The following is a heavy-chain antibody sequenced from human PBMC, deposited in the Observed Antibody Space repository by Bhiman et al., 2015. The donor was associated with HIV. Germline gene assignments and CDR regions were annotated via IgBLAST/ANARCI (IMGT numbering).Heavy chain of an antibody. CDR2: ISSSSNTK. J-gene: IGHJ4*02. D-gene: IGHD3-10*01. CDR1: GFTFSSYN. Sequence: EVQLVESGGGLVQPGGSLRLSCAASGFTFSSYNMNWVRQAPGKGLEWVSYISSSSNTKYYADSVKGRFTISRDNAKNSLYLQMNSLRAEDTAVYASGSGSVNLDYWGQGTLVTVSS. CDR3: GSGSVNLDY. V-gene: IGHV3-48*01.